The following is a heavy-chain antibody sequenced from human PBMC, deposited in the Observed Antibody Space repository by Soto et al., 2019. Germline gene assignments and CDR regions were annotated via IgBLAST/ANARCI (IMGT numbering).Heavy chain of an antibody. CDR1: GYSFTSYW. D-gene: IGHD3-22*01. CDR2: IYPGDSDT. CDR3: ARIYDSSGYYGDY. Sequence: GESLKISCKCSGYSFTSYWIGWVRQMPGKGLEWMGIIYPGDSDTRYSPSFQGQVTISADKSISTAYLQWSSLKASDTAMYYCARIYDSSGYYGDYWGQGTLVTVSS. J-gene: IGHJ4*02. V-gene: IGHV5-51*01.